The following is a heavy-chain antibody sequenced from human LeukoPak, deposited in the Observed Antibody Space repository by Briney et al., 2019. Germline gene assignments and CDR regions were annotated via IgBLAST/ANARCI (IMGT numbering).Heavy chain of an antibody. J-gene: IGHJ6*02. Sequence: ASVKVSCKASGYTFTSYYMYWVRQAPGQGLEWMGIINPSGGSTSYAQKFQGRVTMTRDTSTSTVYMELSSLRSEDTAVYYCARVIVVVPAADPIYGMDVWGQGTTVTVSS. CDR3: ARVIVVVPAADPIYGMDV. CDR2: INPSGGST. CDR1: GYTFTSYY. D-gene: IGHD2-2*01. V-gene: IGHV1-46*01.